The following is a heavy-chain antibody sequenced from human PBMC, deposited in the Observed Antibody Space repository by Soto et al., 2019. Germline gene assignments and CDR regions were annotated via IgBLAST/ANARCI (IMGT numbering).Heavy chain of an antibody. D-gene: IGHD3-9*01. V-gene: IGHV4-30-4*01. J-gene: IGHJ4*02. CDR3: ARGYYDILTGYYNPPDY. CDR1: GGSISSGDYY. Sequence: QVQLQESGPGLVKPSQTLSLTCTVSGGSISSGDYYWSWIRQPPGNGLEWIGYIYYSGSTYYNPSLKSRVTISVDTSKNQFSLKLSSVTAADTAVYYCARGYYDILTGYYNPPDYWGQGTLVTVSS. CDR2: IYYSGST.